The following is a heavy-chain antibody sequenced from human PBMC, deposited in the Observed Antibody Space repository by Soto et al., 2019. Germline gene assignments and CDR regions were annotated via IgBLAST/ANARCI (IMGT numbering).Heavy chain of an antibody. CDR1: GGSISSYY. Sequence: PSETLCVTCTFSGGSISSYYWNWMRQPPGKGLEWIGYIYYIGSTNYNPSLKSRVTISVDTSKNQFSLKLSSVTAADTAVYYCARGLRRQLLNWFDPWGQGTLVTGSS. D-gene: IGHD2-2*01. J-gene: IGHJ5*02. V-gene: IGHV4-59*01. CDR2: IYYIGST. CDR3: ARGLRRQLLNWFDP.